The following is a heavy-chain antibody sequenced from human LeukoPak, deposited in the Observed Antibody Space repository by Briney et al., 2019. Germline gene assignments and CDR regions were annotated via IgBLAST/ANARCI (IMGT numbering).Heavy chain of an antibody. CDR3: ATKQWLAPPPDS. CDR1: GFTFSKYW. Sequence: GGSLRLSCAASGFTFSKYWMLWVRQAPGKGLESVSRINTDGTVTTYTDSVKGRFTVSRDNADNTMFLQMNSVRDEDTAVYYCATKQWLAPPPDSWGQGTPVTVSS. D-gene: IGHD6-19*01. CDR2: INTDGTVT. J-gene: IGHJ4*02. V-gene: IGHV3-74*01.